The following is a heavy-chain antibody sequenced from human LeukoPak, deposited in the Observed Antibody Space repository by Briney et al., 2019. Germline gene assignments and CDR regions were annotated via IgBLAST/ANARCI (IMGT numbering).Heavy chain of an antibody. J-gene: IGHJ4*02. CDR3: ASSSRMYGSGTYLGY. CDR2: ISSNGGST. V-gene: IGHV3-64*01. Sequence: GGSLRLSCAASGFTFSSYAMHWVRQAPGKGLEYVSAISSNGGSTYYANSVKGRFTISRDNSKNTMYMQMNSLRAEDTAVYYCASSSRMYGSGTYLGYWGQGTLVTVSS. CDR1: GFTFSSYA. D-gene: IGHD3-10*01.